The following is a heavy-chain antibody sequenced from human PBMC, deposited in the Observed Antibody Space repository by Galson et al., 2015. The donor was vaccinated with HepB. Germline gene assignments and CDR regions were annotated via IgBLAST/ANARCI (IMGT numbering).Heavy chain of an antibody. CDR3: AKDATVTPFDY. J-gene: IGHJ4*02. Sequence: SLRLSCAASGSTFSNAWMSWVRQAPGKGLEWVGLIKSKTYGETTDYAAPVKGRFTISRDDSKNTLYLQMNSLRAEDTAVYYCAKDATVTPFDYWGQGTLVTVSS. CDR1: GSTFSNAW. CDR2: IKSKTYGETT. D-gene: IGHD4-11*01. V-gene: IGHV3-15*01.